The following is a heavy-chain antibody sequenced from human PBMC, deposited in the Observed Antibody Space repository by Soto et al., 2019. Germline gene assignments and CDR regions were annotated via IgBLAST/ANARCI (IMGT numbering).Heavy chain of an antibody. D-gene: IGHD2-2*01. CDR1: GASVINDY. CDR2: IYHSGST. CDR3: ARVPTP. V-gene: IGHV4-30-2*01. J-gene: IGHJ5*02. Sequence: PSETLSLTCTVTGASVINDYWNWIRQPPGKGLEWIGYIYHSGSTYYNPSLKSRVTISVDRSKNQFSLKLSSVTAADTAVYYCARVPTPWGQGTLVTVSS.